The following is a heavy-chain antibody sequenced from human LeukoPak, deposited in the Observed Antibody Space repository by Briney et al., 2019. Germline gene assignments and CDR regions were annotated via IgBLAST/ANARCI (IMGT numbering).Heavy chain of an antibody. D-gene: IGHD6-13*01. CDR2: ISYDGSNK. V-gene: IGHV3-30-3*01. CDR3: ARTLYSSSWYEDY. CDR1: GFTFSSYA. Sequence: GGSLRLSCAASGFTFSSYAMHWVRQAPGKGLEWVAVISYDGSNKYYADSVKGRFTISRDNAKNTLYLQMNSLRAEDTAVYYCARTLYSSSWYEDYWGQGTPVTVSS. J-gene: IGHJ4*02.